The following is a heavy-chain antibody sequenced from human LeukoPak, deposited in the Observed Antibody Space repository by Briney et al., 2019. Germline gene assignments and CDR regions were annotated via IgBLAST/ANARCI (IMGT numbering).Heavy chain of an antibody. V-gene: IGHV3-30*18. Sequence: PGGSLRLSCAASGFTFSSCAMDWVRQAPGKGLEWVAFISYDGSDKYYADSVKGRFTISRDNSKNTLYLQMNSLRAEDTAVYYYAKDLSYHYSFERWGQGTLVTVSS. D-gene: IGHD3-16*01. CDR2: ISYDGSDK. CDR1: GFTFSSCA. J-gene: IGHJ4*02. CDR3: AKDLSYHYSFER.